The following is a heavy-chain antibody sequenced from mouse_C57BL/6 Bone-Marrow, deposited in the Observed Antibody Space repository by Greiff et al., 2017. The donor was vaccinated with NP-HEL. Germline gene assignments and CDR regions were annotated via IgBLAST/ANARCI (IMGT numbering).Heavy chain of an antibody. Sequence: EVQLVESGAELVRPGASVKLSCTASGFNIKDDYMHWVKQRPEQGLEWIGWIDPENGDTEYASKFQGKATITADTSSNTAYLQLSSLTSEDTAVYYCTTLYGNYVDYWGQGTTLTVSS. CDR1: GFNIKDDY. D-gene: IGHD2-1*01. CDR2: IDPENGDT. J-gene: IGHJ2*01. V-gene: IGHV14-4*01. CDR3: TTLYGNYVDY.